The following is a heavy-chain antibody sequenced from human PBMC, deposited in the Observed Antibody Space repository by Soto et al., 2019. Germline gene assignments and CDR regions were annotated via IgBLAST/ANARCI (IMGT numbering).Heavy chain of an antibody. CDR1: GFAFSTYG. CDR2: ISYDGIQK. CDR3: AKDRRYFDWLASFEY. D-gene: IGHD3-9*01. J-gene: IGHJ4*02. Sequence: QVQLVESGGGVVEPGTSLRLSCADSGFAFSTYGMHWVRQAPGKGLEWVAVISYDGIQKYYADSVKGRFTISRDNSKNTLYLQMNSLRPEDTAVYYCAKDRRYFDWLASFEYWGQGTLVTVSS. V-gene: IGHV3-30*18.